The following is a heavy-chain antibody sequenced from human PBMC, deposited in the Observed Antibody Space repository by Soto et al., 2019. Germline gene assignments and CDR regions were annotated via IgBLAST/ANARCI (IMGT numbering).Heavy chain of an antibody. CDR1: GFSFDSYW. D-gene: IGHD6-19*01. Sequence: EVQLVESGGGLVQPGGSLRLSCAASGFSFDSYWMSWVRQAPGKGLEWVSAISGSGGSTYYADSVKGRFTISRDNSKNTLYLQMNSLRAEDTAVYYCAKEGPAVAGPTYYFDYWGQGTLVTVSS. CDR3: AKEGPAVAGPTYYFDY. CDR2: ISGSGGST. V-gene: IGHV3-23*04. J-gene: IGHJ4*02.